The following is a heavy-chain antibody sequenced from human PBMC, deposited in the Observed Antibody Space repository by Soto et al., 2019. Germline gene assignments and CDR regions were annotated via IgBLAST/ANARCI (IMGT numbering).Heavy chain of an antibody. D-gene: IGHD6-19*01. CDR2: ISQNGDS. Sequence: PSETLSLTCALSSYSFGSGYWAWLRQSPGKGLEWFGTISQNGDSFYNPSLRSRVAMSIDASRNQFSLELTSVTAADTALYYCARVHSSGHGVGYWGPGTLVTVSS. CDR3: ARVHSSGHGVGY. V-gene: IGHV4-38-2*01. CDR1: SYSFGSGY. J-gene: IGHJ4*02.